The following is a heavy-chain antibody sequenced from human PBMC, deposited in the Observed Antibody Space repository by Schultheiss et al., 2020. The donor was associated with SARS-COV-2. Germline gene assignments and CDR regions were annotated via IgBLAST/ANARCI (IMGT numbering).Heavy chain of an antibody. CDR3: ARARDRGFYYYGMDI. Sequence: GASLKISCAASGFTFSSYAMHWVRQAPGKGLEWVSRINTEGSSTSYADSVKGRFTISRDNAKNTLYLQMKSLRVDDTAVYYCARARDRGFYYYGMDIWGQGTTVTVSS. CDR2: INTEGSST. D-gene: IGHD5-24*01. V-gene: IGHV3-74*01. CDR1: GFTFSSYA. J-gene: IGHJ6*02.